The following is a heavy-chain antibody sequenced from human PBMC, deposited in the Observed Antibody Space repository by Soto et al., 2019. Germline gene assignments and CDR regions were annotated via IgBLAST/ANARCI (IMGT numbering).Heavy chain of an antibody. J-gene: IGHJ2*01. Sequence: WGFMRQPPGKGLEWIGSIYYSGSTSYNPSLTSRVTISVDTSQDQFSLKLSSVNAADTDVYYWAITYYYFFFQAEDGIRDL. V-gene: IGHV4-39*01. CDR3: AITYYYFFFQAEDGIRDL. CDR2: IYYSGST. D-gene: IGHD3-10*01.